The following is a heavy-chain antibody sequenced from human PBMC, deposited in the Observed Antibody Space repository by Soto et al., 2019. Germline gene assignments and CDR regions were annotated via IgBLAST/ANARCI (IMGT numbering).Heavy chain of an antibody. J-gene: IGHJ4*02. D-gene: IGHD3-10*01. CDR2: ISGSGGST. CDR3: AKGAIWFGKLLLTFWGY. CDR1: GVTFSSYA. V-gene: IGHV3-23*01. Sequence: GGSLRLSCAASGVTFSSYAMSWVRQAPGKGLEWVSAISGSGGSTYYADSVKGRFTISRDNSKNTLYLQMNSLRAEDTAVYYYAKGAIWFGKLLLTFWGYWGQGT.